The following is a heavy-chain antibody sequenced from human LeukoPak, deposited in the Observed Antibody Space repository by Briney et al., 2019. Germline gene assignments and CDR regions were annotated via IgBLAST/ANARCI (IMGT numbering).Heavy chain of an antibody. CDR2: FDPEDGET. CDR3: ATVAIVVPFGMDV. D-gene: IGHD3-22*01. CDR1: GYTLTELS. V-gene: IGHV1-24*01. Sequence: ASVKVSFKVSGYTLTELSMHWVRQAPGKGLEWMGVFDPEDGETIYAQKFQGRVTMTEHTSTDTAYMELSSLRSADTAVYYCATVAIVVPFGMDVWGQGTTVTVSS. J-gene: IGHJ6*02.